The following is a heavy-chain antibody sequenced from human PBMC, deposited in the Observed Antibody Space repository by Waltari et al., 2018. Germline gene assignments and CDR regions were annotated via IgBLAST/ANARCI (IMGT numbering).Heavy chain of an antibody. CDR3: ARGYYHDY. CDR1: GFTSRSYR. Sequence: EVRLVESGGGLVQPGRSLRPACAAAGFTSRSYRMSWVRPAPGKGLEWVANIKQDGSEKYYVDSVKGRFTISRDNAKNSLYLQMNSLRAEDTAVYYCARGYYHDYWGQGTLVTVSS. V-gene: IGHV3-7*01. CDR2: IKQDGSEK. J-gene: IGHJ4*02.